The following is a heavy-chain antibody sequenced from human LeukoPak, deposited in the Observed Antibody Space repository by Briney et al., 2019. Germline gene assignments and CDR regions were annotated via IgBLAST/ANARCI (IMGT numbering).Heavy chain of an antibody. CDR2: ISSSSNYI. CDR1: GFTFSAYS. Sequence: GGSLGLSCAASGFTFSAYSMNWVRQAPGKGLEWVSSISSSSNYIYYADSVKGRFTISRDNAKNSLYLQMNSLRPEDTAVYYCARDRASDTAKPFDYWGQGTLVTVSS. V-gene: IGHV3-21*01. CDR3: ARDRASDTAKPFDY. D-gene: IGHD5-18*01. J-gene: IGHJ4*02.